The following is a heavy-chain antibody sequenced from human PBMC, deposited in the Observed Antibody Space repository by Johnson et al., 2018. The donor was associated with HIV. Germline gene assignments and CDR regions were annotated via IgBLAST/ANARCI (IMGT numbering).Heavy chain of an antibody. CDR3: AKDQGAGEVTMRVVVTPPARAFDV. CDR2: ISSSGGST. V-gene: IGHV3-23*04. D-gene: IGHD3-22*01. CDR1: GFTFSSHS. J-gene: IGHJ3*01. Sequence: VQLVESGGGLVQPGGSLRLSCAASGFTFSSHSLNWVRQAPGKGLEWVSSISSSGGSTYYADSVKGRLTLSRANSNNTLYLQMNSLRVEDTATYYCAKDQGAGEVTMRVVVTPPARAFDVWGQGTMVTVSS.